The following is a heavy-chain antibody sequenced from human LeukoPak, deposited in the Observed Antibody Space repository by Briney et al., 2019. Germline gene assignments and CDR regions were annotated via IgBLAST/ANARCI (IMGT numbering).Heavy chain of an antibody. D-gene: IGHD6-13*01. Sequence: KPSETLSLTCAVSGGSISNSNWWSWVRQPPGKGLEWIGEIYHSGSTNYNPSLKSRVTISVDKSKNQFSLKLSSVTAADTAVYYCARDLGSRWYPQVPHYMDVWGKGTTVTVSS. V-gene: IGHV4-4*02. CDR1: GGSISNSNW. CDR2: IYHSGST. CDR3: ARDLGSRWYPQVPHYMDV. J-gene: IGHJ6*03.